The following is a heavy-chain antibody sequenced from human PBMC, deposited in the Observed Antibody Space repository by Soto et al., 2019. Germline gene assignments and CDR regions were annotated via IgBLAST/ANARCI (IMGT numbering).Heavy chain of an antibody. Sequence: SETLSLTCTVSGGSISSYYWSWIRQPPGKGLEWIGYIYYSGSTNYNPSLKNRVTISVDTSKNQFSLKLSSVTAADTAVYYCASEGVGDIVRLDNWGQGTMGTVSS. J-gene: IGHJ4*02. CDR1: GGSISSYY. D-gene: IGHD3-16*02. CDR2: IYYSGST. V-gene: IGHV4-59*01. CDR3: ASEGVGDIVRLDN.